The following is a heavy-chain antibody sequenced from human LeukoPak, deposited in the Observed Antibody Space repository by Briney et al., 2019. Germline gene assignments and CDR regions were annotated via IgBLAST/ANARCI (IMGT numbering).Heavy chain of an antibody. D-gene: IGHD3-10*01. V-gene: IGHV3-7*01. CDR3: ARVASGSGSYYYYMDV. CDR1: GFTFSSYW. J-gene: IGHJ6*03. Sequence: PGGSLRLSCAASGFTFSSYWMSWVRQAPGKGLEWVANIKQDGSEKYYVDSVKGRFTISRDNAKNSLYLQMNSLRAEDTAVYYCARVASGSGSYYYYMDVWGKGTTVTVSS. CDR2: IKQDGSEK.